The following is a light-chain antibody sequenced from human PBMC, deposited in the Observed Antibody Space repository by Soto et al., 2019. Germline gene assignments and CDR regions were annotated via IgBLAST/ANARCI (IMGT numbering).Light chain of an antibody. Sequence: DIVMTQSPLSLPVTPGEPASISCRSSQSLLHSNGYNYLDWYLQKPGQSPQLLIYLGSNRASGVPDRLSGSRSGTDFTLKISRVEAEDVGVYYCMQALQTPVTFGQGTKLEIK. CDR2: LGS. V-gene: IGKV2-28*01. CDR3: MQALQTPVT. J-gene: IGKJ2*01. CDR1: QSLLHSNGYNY.